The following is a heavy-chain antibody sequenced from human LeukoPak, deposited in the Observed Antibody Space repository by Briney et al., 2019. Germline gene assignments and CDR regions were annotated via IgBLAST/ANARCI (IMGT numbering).Heavy chain of an antibody. V-gene: IGHV3-33*06. D-gene: IGHD3-16*02. CDR1: GFTFSNSG. J-gene: IGHJ4*02. CDR3: AKDRLPLGELSLFDY. CDR2: IWYDGNNK. Sequence: PGGSLRLSCAAPGFTFSNSGMHWVRQAPGKGLEWVAVIWYDGNNKYYAESVKGRFTISRDISKNTLYLQMNSLRAEDTAVYYCAKDRLPLGELSLFDYWGQGTLVTVSS.